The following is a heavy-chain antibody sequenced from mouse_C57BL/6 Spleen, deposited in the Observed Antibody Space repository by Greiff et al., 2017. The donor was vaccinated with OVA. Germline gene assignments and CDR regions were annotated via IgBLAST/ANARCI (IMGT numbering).Heavy chain of an antibody. CDR2: INPYNGGT. D-gene: IGHD1-1*01. J-gene: IGHJ1*03. CDR1: GYTFTDYY. V-gene: IGHV1-19*01. Sequence: VQLQQSGPVLVKPGASVKMSCKASGYTFTDYYMNWVKQSHGKSLEWIGVINPYNGGTSYNQKFKGKATLTVDKSSSTAYMELNSLTSEDSAVYYCARGSSYGYWYFDVWGTGTTVTVSS. CDR3: ARGSSYGYWYFDV.